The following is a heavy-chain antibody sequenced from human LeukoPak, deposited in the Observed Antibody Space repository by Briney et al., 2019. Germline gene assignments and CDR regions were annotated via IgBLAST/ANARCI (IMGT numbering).Heavy chain of an antibody. V-gene: IGHV4-59*11. CDR3: ARDRHGYSPTCYYYMDV. D-gene: IGHD3-22*01. J-gene: IGHJ6*03. CDR1: GDSISRHY. CDR2: IYYSGST. Sequence: SETLSLTCTVSGDSISRHYWSWIRQPPGKGLEWVGYIYYSGSTNYNPSLKSRVTISVDTSKNQFSLKLSSVTAADTAVYYCARDRHGYSPTCYYYMDVWGKGTTVTVSS.